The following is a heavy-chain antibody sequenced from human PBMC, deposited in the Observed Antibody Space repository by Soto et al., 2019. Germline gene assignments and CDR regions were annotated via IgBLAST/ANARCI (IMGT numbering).Heavy chain of an antibody. V-gene: IGHV4-30-2*01. CDR1: GGSISSGGYS. CDR3: ARVPGL. CDR2: IYHSGST. Sequence: QLQLQESGSGLVKPSQTLSLTCAVSGGSISSGGYSWSWIRQPPGKGLEWIGYIYHSGSTYYNPTLERXXTLSVDRSQNQFPLKLSSVTAADTAVYYCARVPGLWGRGTLVTVSS. J-gene: IGHJ2*01.